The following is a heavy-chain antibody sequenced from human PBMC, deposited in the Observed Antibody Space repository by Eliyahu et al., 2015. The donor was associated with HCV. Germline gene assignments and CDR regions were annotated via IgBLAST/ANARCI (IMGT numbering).Heavy chain of an antibody. D-gene: IGHD1-1*01. CDR2: INPNSGGT. CDR1: GYTFTGYY. CDR3: ATMPSQVPFDY. V-gene: IGHV1-2*02. J-gene: IGHJ4*02. Sequence: QVQLVQSGAEVKKPGASVKVSCKASGYTFTGYYFALGAPGPPWTRAWMGWINPNSGGTNYAQKFQGRVTMTRDTSISTAYMELSRLRSDDTAVYYCATMPSQVPFDYWGQGTLVTVSS.